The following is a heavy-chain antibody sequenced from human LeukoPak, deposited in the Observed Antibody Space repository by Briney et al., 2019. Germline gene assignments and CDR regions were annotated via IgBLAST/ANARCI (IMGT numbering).Heavy chain of an antibody. CDR2: IDHRGDT. Sequence: SETLSLTCAVYGGSFSRYYWSWIRQSPGKGLEWIAEIDHRGDTNYNPSVKSRVTISVDTSKNQFSLKVRSLSTADTAVYYCARGATISETGYFDFWGQGTPVTVSS. CDR3: ARGATISETGYFDF. V-gene: IGHV4-34*01. J-gene: IGHJ4*03. D-gene: IGHD5-24*01. CDR1: GGSFSRYY.